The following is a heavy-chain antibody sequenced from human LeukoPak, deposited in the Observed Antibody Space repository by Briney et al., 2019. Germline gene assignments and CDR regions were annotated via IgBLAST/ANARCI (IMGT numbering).Heavy chain of an antibody. Sequence: GGSLRLSCAASGFIFSTYEMNWVRQAPGKGLEWVSYISTTGKTTKYADSVQGRFTFSRDNAKNSVYLQMNSLRAEDTAVYYCTRDRGYNCFDSWGQGTLVTVSS. CDR2: ISTTGKTT. J-gene: IGHJ5*01. D-gene: IGHD3-16*01. CDR1: GFIFSTYE. V-gene: IGHV3-48*03. CDR3: TRDRGYNCFDS.